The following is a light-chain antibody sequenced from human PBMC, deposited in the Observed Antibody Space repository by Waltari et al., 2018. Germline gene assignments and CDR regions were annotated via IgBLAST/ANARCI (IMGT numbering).Light chain of an antibody. J-gene: IGKJ1*01. CDR2: GAS. V-gene: IGKV3-15*01. CDR1: QSVSIS. CDR3: QQYNTWPPGT. Sequence: VTTQSPAPLSVSPGERATLSCRASQSVSISLAWYQQKAGQAPRLVIFGASTRATGIPARFSVSGSGTDFTLTISSLQSEDFAVYYCQQYNTWPPGTFGQGTKVEVK.